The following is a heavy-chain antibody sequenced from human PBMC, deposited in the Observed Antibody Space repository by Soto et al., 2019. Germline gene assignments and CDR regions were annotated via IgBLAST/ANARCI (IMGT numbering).Heavy chain of an antibody. V-gene: IGHV3-23*01. Sequence: EVQLLESGGDLIQPGGSLRLSCVASGLTFGSRAMSWVRQSPGEGLEWVSTITDTGGDAKYADSVRGRFAISSDNSKNTLYLQVNSLSGKDTAVYYCATLPSVDTAMVILDYRGQGTLVTVSS. CDR1: GLTFGSRA. CDR2: ITDTGGDA. J-gene: IGHJ4*02. CDR3: ATLPSVDTAMVILDY. D-gene: IGHD5-18*01.